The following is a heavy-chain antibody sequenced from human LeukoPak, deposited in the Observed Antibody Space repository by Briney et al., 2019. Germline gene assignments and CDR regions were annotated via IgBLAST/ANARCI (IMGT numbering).Heavy chain of an antibody. Sequence: ASVKVSCKASGYTFTSYGISWVRQAPGQGLEWMGWISAYNGNTNYAQKLQGRVTMTTDTSTSTAYMELRSLRSDDTAVYYCARLAVRGVIRRSYYYNMDVWGKGTTVTVSS. V-gene: IGHV1-18*01. J-gene: IGHJ6*03. D-gene: IGHD3-10*01. CDR3: ARLAVRGVIRRSYYYNMDV. CDR2: ISAYNGNT. CDR1: GYTFTSYG.